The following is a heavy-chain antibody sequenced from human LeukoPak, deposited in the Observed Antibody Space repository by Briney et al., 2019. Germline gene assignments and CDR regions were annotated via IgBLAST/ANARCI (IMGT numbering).Heavy chain of an antibody. Sequence: PSETLSLTCTVSGGSISSSRYYWGWIRQPPGKGLEWIGSIYYSGSTYYNPSLKSRVTISVDTSKNQYSLKLSSVTAADTAVYYCAIRFYCSSTSCQGVFDYWGEGALVTVSS. D-gene: IGHD2-2*01. J-gene: IGHJ4*02. CDR2: IYYSGST. CDR1: GGSISSSRYY. CDR3: AIRFYCSSTSCQGVFDY. V-gene: IGHV4-39*01.